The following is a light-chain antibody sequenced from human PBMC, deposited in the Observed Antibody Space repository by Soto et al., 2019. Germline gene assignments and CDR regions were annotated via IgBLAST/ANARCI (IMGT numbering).Light chain of an antibody. J-gene: IGLJ2*01. V-gene: IGLV2-11*01. Sequence: QSALTQPRSVSGSPGQSVTISCTGTSNDVGGYNFVSWYQQHPGKVPKLFIYDVSRRPSGVPDRFSGSKSGNTASLTISGRQAEDEADYYFSSYAGSYTLVFGGGTKLTVL. CDR2: DVS. CDR1: SNDVGGYNF. CDR3: SSYAGSYTLV.